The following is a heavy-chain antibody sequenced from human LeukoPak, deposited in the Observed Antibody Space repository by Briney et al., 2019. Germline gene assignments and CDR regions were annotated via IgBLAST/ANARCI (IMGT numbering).Heavy chain of an antibody. CDR3: ARDSRDTAMVTRFDP. CDR2: IIPIFGTA. D-gene: IGHD5-18*01. V-gene: IGHV1-69*05. J-gene: IGHJ5*02. CDR1: GGTFSSYA. Sequence: SVKVSCKASGGTFSSYAIRWVRQAPGQGLEWMGGIIPIFGTANYAQKFQGRVTITTDESTSTAYMELSSLRSEDTAVYYCARDSRDTAMVTRFDPWGQGTLVTVSS.